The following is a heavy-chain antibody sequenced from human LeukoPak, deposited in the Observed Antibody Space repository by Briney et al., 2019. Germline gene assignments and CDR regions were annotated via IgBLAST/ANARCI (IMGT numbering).Heavy chain of an antibody. D-gene: IGHD3-3*01. CDR3: ARVLQNYYHMDV. Sequence: SETLSLTCTVSGVSITSHFWSWIRQPPGKGLEWIGFIYDSGSANYKSSLKSRVTVTVDTSKNQFSLKLNSVSAADTAVYYCARVLQNYYHMDVWGKGTTVTVSS. V-gene: IGHV4-59*11. J-gene: IGHJ6*03. CDR2: IYDSGSA. CDR1: GVSITSHF.